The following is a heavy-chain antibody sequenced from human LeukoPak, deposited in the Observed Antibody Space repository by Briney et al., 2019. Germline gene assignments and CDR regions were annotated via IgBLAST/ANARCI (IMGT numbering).Heavy chain of an antibody. Sequence: ASVKVSCKASGYTFTGYGVSWVRLAPGQGLEWMGWISAYNGNTNYAQKLQGRVTMTTDTSTSTAYMELRSLRSDDTAVYYCAREITMVRGVPLYYFDYWGQGTLVTVSS. CDR3: AREITMVRGVPLYYFDY. CDR1: GYTFTGYG. J-gene: IGHJ4*02. V-gene: IGHV1-18*04. CDR2: ISAYNGNT. D-gene: IGHD3-10*01.